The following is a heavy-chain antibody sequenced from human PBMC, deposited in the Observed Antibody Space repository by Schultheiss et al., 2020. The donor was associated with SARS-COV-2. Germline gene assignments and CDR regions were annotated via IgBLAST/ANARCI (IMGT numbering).Heavy chain of an antibody. Sequence: SVKVSCKASGGTFSSYAISWVRQAPGQGLEWMGRIIPILGIANYAQKLQGRVTMTRDTSISTAYMELSRLRSDDTAVYYCARGATVSDYFDYWGQGTLVTVSS. CDR3: ARGATVSDYFDY. CDR1: GGTFSSYA. V-gene: IGHV1-69*04. D-gene: IGHD4-11*01. CDR2: IIPILGIA. J-gene: IGHJ4*02.